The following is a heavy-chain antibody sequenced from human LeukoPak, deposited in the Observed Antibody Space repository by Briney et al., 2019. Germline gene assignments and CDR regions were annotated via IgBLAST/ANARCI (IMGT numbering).Heavy chain of an antibody. Sequence: QPGGSLRLSCAASGFTFSSYGMHWVRQAPGKGLEWVAFIRYDGSNKYYADSVKGRFTICRDNSKNTLYLQMNSLRAEDTAVYYCAKDLVGTVVTPSGAFDIWGQGTMVTVSS. J-gene: IGHJ3*02. V-gene: IGHV3-30*02. CDR1: GFTFSSYG. CDR2: IRYDGSNK. CDR3: AKDLVGTVVTPSGAFDI. D-gene: IGHD4-23*01.